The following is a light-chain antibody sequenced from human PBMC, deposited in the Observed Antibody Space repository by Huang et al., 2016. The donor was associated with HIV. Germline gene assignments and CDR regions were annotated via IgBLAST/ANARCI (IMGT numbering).Light chain of an antibody. V-gene: IGKV3-15*01. CDR2: DAS. J-gene: IGKJ1*01. CDR3: QQYDDWPPWT. Sequence: EIVMTQSPATLSVSPGERATLSCRASQNITRLAWYQHKPGQAPRLLIYDASSRATGVPARFRGGGSGTDFTLTVSSLQSDDFALYYCQQYDDWPPWTFGQGTQVDMK. CDR1: QNITR.